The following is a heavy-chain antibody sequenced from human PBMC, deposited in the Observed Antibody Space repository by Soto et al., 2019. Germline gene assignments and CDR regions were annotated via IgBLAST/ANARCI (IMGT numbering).Heavy chain of an antibody. CDR2: TRNKASSYTT. CDR3: ARADFDAFDI. J-gene: IGHJ3*02. Sequence: GGSLRLSWAASGFTFSDHYMDWVRQAPGKGLEWVGRTRNKASSYTTEYAASVKGRFTISRDDSKNSLYLQMNSLKTEDTAVYYCARADFDAFDIWGQGTMVTVSS. CDR1: GFTFSDHY. V-gene: IGHV3-72*01.